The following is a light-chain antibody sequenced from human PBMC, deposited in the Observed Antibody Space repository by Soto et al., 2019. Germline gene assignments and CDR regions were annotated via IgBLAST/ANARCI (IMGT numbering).Light chain of an antibody. Sequence: DIQMTQSPSTLSASVGDRVTITCRASQSISSWVAWYQQKPGKAPKVLIFDASSLESGVPSRFSGSGSATEFTLTISSLQPDAFATYYCQQSSTYPWTFGQGTTVEIK. CDR2: DAS. CDR3: QQSSTYPWT. CDR1: QSISSW. J-gene: IGKJ1*01. V-gene: IGKV1-5*01.